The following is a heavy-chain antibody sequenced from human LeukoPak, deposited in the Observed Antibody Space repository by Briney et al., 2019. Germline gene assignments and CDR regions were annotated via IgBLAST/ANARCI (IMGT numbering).Heavy chain of an antibody. D-gene: IGHD1-26*01. CDR3: SRVLAGSYSIDY. V-gene: IGHV1-69*04. CDR2: IIPILGIA. J-gene: IGHJ4*02. CDR1: GGTFSSYA. Sequence: SVKVSCKASGGTFSSYAISWVRQAPGQGLEWMGRIIPILGIANYAQKSQGRVTITADKSTSTAYMELSSLRSEDTAVYYCSRVLAGSYSIDYWGQGTLVTVSS.